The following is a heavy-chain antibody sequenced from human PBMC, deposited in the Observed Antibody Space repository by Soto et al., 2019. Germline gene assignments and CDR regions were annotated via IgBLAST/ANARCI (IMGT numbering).Heavy chain of an antibody. Sequence: GGSLRLSCAASGFTFSSYAMHWVRQAPGKGLEWVAVISYDGSNKYYADSVKGRFTISRDNSKNTLYLQMNSLRAEDTAVYYCARDRGYGDYIDGMDVWGQGTTVTVSS. D-gene: IGHD4-17*01. CDR3: ARDRGYGDYIDGMDV. J-gene: IGHJ6*02. CDR2: ISYDGSNK. CDR1: GFTFSSYA. V-gene: IGHV3-30-3*01.